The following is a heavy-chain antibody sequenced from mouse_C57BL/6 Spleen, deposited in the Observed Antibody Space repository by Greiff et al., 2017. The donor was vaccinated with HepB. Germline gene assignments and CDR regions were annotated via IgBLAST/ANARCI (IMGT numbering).Heavy chain of an antibody. CDR1: GYTFTDYN. CDR3: ARSRGSSYYFDY. J-gene: IGHJ2*01. Sequence: EVQLQESGPELVKPGASVKIPCKASGYTFTDYNMDWVKQSHGKSLEWIGDINPNNGGTIYNQKFKGKATLTVDKSSSTAYMELRSLTSEDTAVYYCARSRGSSYYFDYWGQGTTLTVSS. CDR2: INPNNGGT. D-gene: IGHD1-1*01. V-gene: IGHV1-18*01.